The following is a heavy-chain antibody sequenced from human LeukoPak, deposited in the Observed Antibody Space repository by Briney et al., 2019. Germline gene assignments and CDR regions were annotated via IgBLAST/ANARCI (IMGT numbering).Heavy chain of an antibody. Sequence: GESLKISCKGSGYSFSTYWIGWVRQMPGKGLEWIGLIYPGDSGTRYSPSFQGQVTFSVDKSISTAYLQWSSLKASDTAMYYCARLRWPRGGRSSFDYWGQGALVTVSS. CDR2: IYPGDSGT. D-gene: IGHD3-10*01. J-gene: IGHJ4*02. CDR1: GYSFSTYW. CDR3: ARLRWPRGGRSSFDY. V-gene: IGHV5-51*01.